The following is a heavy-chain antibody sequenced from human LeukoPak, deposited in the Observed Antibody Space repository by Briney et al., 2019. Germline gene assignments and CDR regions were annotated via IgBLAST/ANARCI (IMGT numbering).Heavy chain of an antibody. V-gene: IGHV1-2*02. D-gene: IGHD3-22*01. CDR3: AREEGTHYTDSSGYYPLDY. J-gene: IGHJ4*02. Sequence: ASVKVSCKTSGYTFTAYYIHWVRQAPGLGLEWMGWINPNSGGTNYAQNFQGRVTMTRDTSINTAHMELSRLSSDDTAVFYCAREEGTHYTDSSGYYPLDYWGPGTLVTVSS. CDR2: INPNSGGT. CDR1: GYTFTAYY.